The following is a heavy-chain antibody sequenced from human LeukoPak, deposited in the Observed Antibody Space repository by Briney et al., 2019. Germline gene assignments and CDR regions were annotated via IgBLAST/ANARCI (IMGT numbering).Heavy chain of an antibody. CDR3: AKEMATITMGPLDY. CDR1: GYTFSGYY. V-gene: IGHV1-2*04. CDR2: INPNSGGT. J-gene: IGHJ4*02. D-gene: IGHD5-24*01. Sequence: ASVKVSCKASGYTFSGYYIHWVRQAPGQGLEWMGWINPNSGGTNYAQKFQGWVTMTRDTSISTAYMELSRLRSDDTAVYYCAKEMATITMGPLDYWGQGTLVTVSS.